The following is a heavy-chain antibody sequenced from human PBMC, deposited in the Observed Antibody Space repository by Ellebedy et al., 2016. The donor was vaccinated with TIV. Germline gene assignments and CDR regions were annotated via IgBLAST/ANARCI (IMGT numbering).Heavy chain of an antibody. Sequence: ESLKISXAASGFTFSDYYMSWIRQSPGKGLEWIGEINHSGSTNYNPSLKSRVTISVDTSKNQFSLKLSSVTAADTTVYYCARAGRTRNGMDVWGQGTTVTVSS. V-gene: IGHV4-34*01. J-gene: IGHJ6*02. CDR1: GFTFSDYY. CDR2: INHSGST. CDR3: ARAGRTRNGMDV.